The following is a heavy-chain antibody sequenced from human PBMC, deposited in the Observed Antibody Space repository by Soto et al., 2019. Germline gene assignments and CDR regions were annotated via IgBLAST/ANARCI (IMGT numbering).Heavy chain of an antibody. V-gene: IGHV4-34*01. J-gene: IGHJ5*02. CDR2: INHTGGT. CDR1: GGSVNGYY. D-gene: IGHD3-3*01. CDR3: ATRITVFGLLIPPFDP. Sequence: NPSETLSLTCAVYGGSVNGYYWNWIRQPPGKGLEWIGEINHTGGTHYNPSLKSRVTMSVDTSKNQFSLRLSSVTAADTAIYYCATRITVFGLLIPPFDPWGQGTKVTVYS.